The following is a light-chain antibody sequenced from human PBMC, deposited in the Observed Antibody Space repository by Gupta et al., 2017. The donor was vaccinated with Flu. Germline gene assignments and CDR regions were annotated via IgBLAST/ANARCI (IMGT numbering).Light chain of an antibody. J-gene: IGLJ3*02. CDR1: SGSVSTTNY. V-gene: IGLV8-61*01. CDR2: NTD. CDR3: VLYIGSGISV. Sequence: TITLTCGLNSGSVSTTNYPSWYQQTPGQTPRTLIYNTDTRSSGVPHRFSGSILGNKAALTITGAQADDESDYYCVLYIGSGISVFGGGTKLTVL.